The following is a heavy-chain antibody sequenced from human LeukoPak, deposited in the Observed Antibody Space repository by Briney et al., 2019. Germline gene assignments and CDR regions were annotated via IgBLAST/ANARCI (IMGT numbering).Heavy chain of an antibody. J-gene: IGHJ4*02. D-gene: IGHD2-21*02. CDR3: AREMKDCGGDCLDS. V-gene: IGHV3-48*03. CDR1: GFTFSSYE. Sequence: GGSLRLSCAASGFTFSSYEMNWVRQAPGKGLEWVSYISSSGSTIYYADSVKGRFTISRDNAKNSLYLKMNSLRAEDTAVYYCAREMKDCGGDCLDSWGQGTLVTVSS. CDR2: ISSSGSTI.